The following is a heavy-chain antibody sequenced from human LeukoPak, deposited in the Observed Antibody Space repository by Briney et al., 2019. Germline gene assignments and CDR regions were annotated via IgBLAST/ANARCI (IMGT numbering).Heavy chain of an antibody. Sequence: GGSLRLSCAVSGFTLSNYSMNWVRQAPGKGLEWVSGISGRAGAGNTYYADSVKGRFTISRDNSKNTLYLQMNGLRAEDTAVYYCVRDLDSVAFLWGQGSLVTVSS. D-gene: IGHD3-3*01. CDR2: ISGRAGAGNT. J-gene: IGHJ4*02. CDR3: VRDLDSVAFL. CDR1: GFTLSNYS. V-gene: IGHV3-23*01.